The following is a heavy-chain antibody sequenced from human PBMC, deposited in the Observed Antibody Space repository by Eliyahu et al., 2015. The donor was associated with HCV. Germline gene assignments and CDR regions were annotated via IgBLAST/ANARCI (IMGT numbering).Heavy chain of an antibody. J-gene: IGHJ3*02. Sequence: CPASGFTFSSYGMHWVRQAPGKGLEWVAVIWYDGSNKYYADSVKGRFTISRDNSKNTLYLQMNSLRAEDTAVYYCARGGWRQWLDAFDIWGQGTMVTVSS. CDR2: IWYDGSNK. D-gene: IGHD3-22*01. V-gene: IGHV3-33*01. CDR1: GFTFSSYG. CDR3: ARGGWRQWLDAFDI.